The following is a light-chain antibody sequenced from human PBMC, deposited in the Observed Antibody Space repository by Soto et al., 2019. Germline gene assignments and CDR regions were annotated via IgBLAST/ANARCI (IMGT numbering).Light chain of an antibody. CDR2: NVN. CDR3: LSHTTRRIYV. J-gene: IGLJ1*01. Sequence: QSALTQPASVSGSPGQAITISCSGTNSDIGAYDYVSWYQQHPGKPPKLIIYNVNNRPSGVSFRFSGSKSANTASLTISGLQTEDEADYNCLSHTTRRIYVFGPGTKLTVL. V-gene: IGLV2-14*03. CDR1: NSDIGAYDY.